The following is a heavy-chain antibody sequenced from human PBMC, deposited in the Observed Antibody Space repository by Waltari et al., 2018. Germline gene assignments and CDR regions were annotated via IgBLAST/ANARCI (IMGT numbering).Heavy chain of an antibody. CDR3: ARRGSALGLDY. J-gene: IGHJ4*02. V-gene: IGHV4-59*12. CDR1: GGSISGYY. D-gene: IGHD6-25*01. CDR2: IYASKATN. Sequence: QVQLQESGPGLVKPSETLSLTCAVSGGSISGYYWTWIRQAPGKGLEWIGYIYASKATNSYNPSLKSRVTISIDTSKTHFSLKMSSVTAADTAVYYCARRGSALGLDYWGQGVLVTVSS.